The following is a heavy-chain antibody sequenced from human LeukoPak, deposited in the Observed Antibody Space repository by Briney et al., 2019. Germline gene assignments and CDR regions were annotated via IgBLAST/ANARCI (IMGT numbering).Heavy chain of an antibody. D-gene: IGHD3-3*01. V-gene: IGHV3-21*01. CDR2: ISCTSRYL. Sequence: PGGSLRLSCAASGFTFSNYGMNWVRQAPGKGMEWVSFISCTSRYLSFAESVKGRFTISRDTAESSLYLQMNSLRAEDTAVYYCASGVVSAYWGQGTLVTVSS. CDR3: ASGVVSAY. J-gene: IGHJ4*02. CDR1: GFTFSNYG.